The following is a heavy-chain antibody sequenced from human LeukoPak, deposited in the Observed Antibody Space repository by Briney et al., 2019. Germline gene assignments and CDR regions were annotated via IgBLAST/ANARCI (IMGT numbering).Heavy chain of an antibody. D-gene: IGHD6-19*01. CDR1: GYRFTNYW. CDR3: ARPLDAVAGTSSDY. Sequence: GESLKISFKGSGYRFTNYWIGWVRPMPGKGLEWMGVIYPGDSDTRYSPSFQGQVTISVDKSISTAYLHWSSLKASDTAMYYCARPLDAVAGTSSDYWGQGTLLTVSS. CDR2: IYPGDSDT. J-gene: IGHJ4*02. V-gene: IGHV5-51*01.